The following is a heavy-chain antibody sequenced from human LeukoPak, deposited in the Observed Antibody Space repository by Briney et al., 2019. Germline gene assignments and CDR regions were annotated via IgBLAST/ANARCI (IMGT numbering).Heavy chain of an antibody. Sequence: QPLGSLRLSSAAPGFSSTSFLKRCVRQAPGKGLGWVSHIYSDGSATHSGDPPKSRFTIESDNAKITLYLQMKRPRVEDTAEYYCARGTTVEAGIDHWGQGTLVTVSS. CDR2: IYSDGSAT. CDR1: GFSSTSFL. V-gene: IGHV3-74*01. CDR3: ARGTTVEAGIDH. D-gene: IGHD4-11*01. J-gene: IGHJ4*02.